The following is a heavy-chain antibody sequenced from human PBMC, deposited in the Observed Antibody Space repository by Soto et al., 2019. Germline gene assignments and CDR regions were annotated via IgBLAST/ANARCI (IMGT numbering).Heavy chain of an antibody. CDR1: GGSISSSSYY. D-gene: IGHD1-1*01. CDR3: SRWNLPTPNWFHP. Sequence: QLQLQESGPGLVKPSETLSLTCTVSGGSISSSSYYWGWIRQPPGKGLEWIGSIYYSGSTYYNPSPRSPVTISLYTSKNQSSLNLSPVTSADTAVYYCSRWNLPTPNWFHPWGQGTLVTVSS. J-gene: IGHJ5*02. V-gene: IGHV4-39*01. CDR2: IYYSGST.